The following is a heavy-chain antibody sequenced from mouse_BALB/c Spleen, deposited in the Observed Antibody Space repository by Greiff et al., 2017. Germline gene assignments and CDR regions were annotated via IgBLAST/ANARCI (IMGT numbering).Heavy chain of an antibody. CDR1: GYTFTSYW. CDR3: ARRNGNYGWFAY. Sequence: QVQLQQPGAELVRPGASVKMSCKASGYTFTSYWMHWVKQRPGQGLEWIGYINPSTGYTEYNQKFKDKATLTADKSSSTAYMQLSSLTSEDSAVYYCARRNGNYGWFAYWGQGTLVTVSA. J-gene: IGHJ3*01. V-gene: IGHV1-4*01. D-gene: IGHD2-1*01. CDR2: INPSTGYT.